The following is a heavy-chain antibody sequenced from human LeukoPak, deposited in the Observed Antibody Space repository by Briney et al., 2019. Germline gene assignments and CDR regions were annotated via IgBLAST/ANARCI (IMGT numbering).Heavy chain of an antibody. CDR2: IKSDGSTT. V-gene: IGHV3-74*01. CDR3: ARVVDTHFDY. J-gene: IGHJ4*02. D-gene: IGHD5-18*01. Sequence: GGSLRLSCAASGFTFSSYWMHWVRRAPGKGLVWVSRIKSDGSTTTYADSVKGRFTISRDNAKNTLYLQMNSLRAEDTAVYYCARVVDTHFDYWGQGTLVTVSS. CDR1: GFTFSSYW.